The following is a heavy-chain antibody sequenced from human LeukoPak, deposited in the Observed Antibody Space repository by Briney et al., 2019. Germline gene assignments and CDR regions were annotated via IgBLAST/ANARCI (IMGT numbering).Heavy chain of an antibody. V-gene: IGHV3-48*03. CDR2: ISGSGNII. J-gene: IGHJ6*02. CDR3: ARPRSDLYGMDV. CDR1: EFIFSSYE. Sequence: QPGGSLRLSCIAPEFIFSSYEMNWVRQAPGKGLESVSYISGSGNIIYYADSVKGRFTISRDNAKNSLYLQMNSLRVEDTAVYYCARPRSDLYGMDVWGQGTTVTVSS.